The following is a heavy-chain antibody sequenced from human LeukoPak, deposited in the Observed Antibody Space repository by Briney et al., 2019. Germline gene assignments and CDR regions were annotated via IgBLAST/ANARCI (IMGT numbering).Heavy chain of an antibody. V-gene: IGHV4-59*01. CDR3: ASRTVAGAFDI. CDR2: IYYSGST. Sequence: SETLSLTCTVSGGSISSYYWSWIRQPPRKGLGWVGYIYYSGSTNYNPSLKSGVTISVDTSKNQFSLKLSAVTAADTAVYYCASRTVAGAFDIWGQGTMVTVSS. J-gene: IGHJ3*02. CDR1: GGSISSYY. D-gene: IGHD6-19*01.